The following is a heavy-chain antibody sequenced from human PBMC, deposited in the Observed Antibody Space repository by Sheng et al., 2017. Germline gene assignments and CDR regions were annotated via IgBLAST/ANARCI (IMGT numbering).Heavy chain of an antibody. CDR1: GYTFTEYY. CDR3: ARDGGSTSDLGY. V-gene: IGHV1-2*02. D-gene: IGHD3-3*01. J-gene: IGHJ4*02. CDR2: INANSGGT. Sequence: QVQLVQSGAEVKKPGASVKVSCKASGYTFTEYYVHWVRQAPGQGLKWMGWINANSGGTNYAQRFQGRVTMTRDTSISTAYLEVSSLRSDDTAVYFCARDGGSTSDLGYWGQGTLVTVSS.